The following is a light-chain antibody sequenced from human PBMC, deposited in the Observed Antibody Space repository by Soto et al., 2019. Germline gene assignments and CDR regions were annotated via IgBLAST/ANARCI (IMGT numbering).Light chain of an antibody. CDR2: KAS. Sequence: DIQMTQSPSTLSASVGDRVTITCRASQSISIWLARYQQKPGKAPKLLIYKASRLESGVPSRFSGSGSGTKFNLTISSLQPDNFATYYCKQYKSYSTFGQGTKVEIK. CDR1: QSISIW. CDR3: KQYKSYST. J-gene: IGKJ1*01. V-gene: IGKV1-5*03.